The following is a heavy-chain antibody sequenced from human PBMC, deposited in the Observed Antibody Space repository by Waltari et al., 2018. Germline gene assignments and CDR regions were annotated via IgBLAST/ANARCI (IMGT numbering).Heavy chain of an antibody. Sequence: QVQLVESGGGVVQPGTSLRLSCAASGFTFSSYAPHWVRQAPGKGLEWVAVISYDSINRFYADSVKGRFTISRDNSKNTLFLQMSSLRDDDTALYFCARRGVTGREAAPPDYWGQGTLVTVSS. V-gene: IGHV3-30*15. CDR2: ISYDSINR. CDR1: GFTFSSYA. CDR3: ARRGVTGREAAPPDY. J-gene: IGHJ4*02. D-gene: IGHD2-15*01.